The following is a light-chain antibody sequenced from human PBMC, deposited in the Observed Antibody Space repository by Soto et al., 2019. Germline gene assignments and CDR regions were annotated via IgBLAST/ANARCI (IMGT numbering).Light chain of an antibody. Sequence: EIVLTQSPATLSLSPGERATLSCGASQSVSSTYSAWYQQTSGLAPRLLIYDASSRATGIPDRFSGSGSGTDFTLTISSLEPEDFAVYYCQQYCSSPITFGHGTRLEIK. CDR2: DAS. V-gene: IGKV3D-20*01. J-gene: IGKJ5*01. CDR3: QQYCSSPIT. CDR1: QSVSSTY.